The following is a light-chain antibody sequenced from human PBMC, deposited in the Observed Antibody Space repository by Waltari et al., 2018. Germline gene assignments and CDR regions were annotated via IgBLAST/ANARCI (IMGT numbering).Light chain of an antibody. CDR3: QQYNDWSPFT. Sequence: EVVMTQSPATLSVPPGERATLSCRASQSISSKLAWYQQKPGQAPRLLIYGASTRATDIPARFSGSGSGAEFTLTISSLQSEDSAVYHCQQYNDWSPFTFGPGTKVEIK. V-gene: IGKV3-15*01. J-gene: IGKJ3*01. CDR2: GAS. CDR1: QSISSK.